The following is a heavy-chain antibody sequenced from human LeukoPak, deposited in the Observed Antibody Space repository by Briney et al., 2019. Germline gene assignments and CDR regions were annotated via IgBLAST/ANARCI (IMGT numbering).Heavy chain of an antibody. CDR1: GFTFGSYS. J-gene: IGHJ4*02. CDR3: AREAYGDYSFDY. CDR2: ISSSSSPV. V-gene: IGHV3-48*02. D-gene: IGHD4-17*01. Sequence: GGSLRLSCGASGFTFGSYSMNWVRQAPGQGLEWVSYISSSSSPVSYADSVKGRFTISRDNAKNSLYLQMNSLRDEDTAVYYCAREAYGDYSFDYWGQGTLVTVSS.